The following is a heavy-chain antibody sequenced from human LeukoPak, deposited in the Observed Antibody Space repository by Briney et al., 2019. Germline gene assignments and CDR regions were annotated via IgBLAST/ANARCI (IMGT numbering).Heavy chain of an antibody. D-gene: IGHD3-22*01. CDR2: INPNSGGA. CDR3: ATSGGSGYSVDY. J-gene: IGHJ4*02. V-gene: IGHV1-2*02. Sequence: ASVKVSCKASGYTFTGYYMHWVRQAPGQGLEWMGWINPNSGGANYAQKFQGRVTMTRDTSISTAYMELSRLRSDDTAVYYCATSGGSGYSVDYWGQGTLVTVSS. CDR1: GYTFTGYY.